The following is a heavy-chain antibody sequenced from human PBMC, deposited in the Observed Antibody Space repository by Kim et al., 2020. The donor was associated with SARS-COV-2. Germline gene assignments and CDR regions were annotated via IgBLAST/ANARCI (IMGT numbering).Heavy chain of an antibody. Sequence: ASVKVSCKASGYTFTSYDMRWVRQAPGQGLEWMGIINPIVGIANYAQKFQGRVTMTRDTSTSTAYMELSSLRSEDTAVYYCARAHYGAGSDYTIPFDYWGQGTLVTVSS. CDR3: ARAHYGAGSDYTIPFDY. V-gene: IGHV1-46*01. J-gene: IGHJ4*02. CDR1: GYTFTSYD. CDR2: INPIVGIA. D-gene: IGHD3-10*01.